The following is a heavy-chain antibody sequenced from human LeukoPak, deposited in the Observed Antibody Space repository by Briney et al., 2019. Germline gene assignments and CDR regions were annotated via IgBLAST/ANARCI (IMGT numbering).Heavy chain of an antibody. CDR1: GYSFTSYW. CDR2: IYPGDSDT. J-gene: IGHJ6*03. CDR3: ARLVSCSGGSCYDGYYYYYYMDV. V-gene: IGHV5-51*01. D-gene: IGHD2-15*01. Sequence: GESLEISCKGSGYSFTSYWIGWVRQMPGKGLEWMGIIYPGDSDTRYSPSFQGQVTISADKSISTAYLQWSSLKASDTAMYYCARLVSCSGGSCYDGYYYYYYMDVWGKGTTVTVSS.